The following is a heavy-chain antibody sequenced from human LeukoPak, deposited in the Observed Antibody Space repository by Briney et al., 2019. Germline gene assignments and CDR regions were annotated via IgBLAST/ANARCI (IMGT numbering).Heavy chain of an antibody. V-gene: IGHV4-61*02. J-gene: IGHJ6*03. CDR3: ARDRIVVVGPVYYYYMDV. CDR1: GGSISSGSYY. CDR2: IYTSGNT. D-gene: IGHD3-22*01. Sequence: PSETLSLTCTVSGGSISSGSYYWSWIRQPAGRGLEWIGRIYTSGNTNYNPSLKSRVTISVDRTKNQFSLKLSSVTAADTAVYYCARDRIVVVGPVYYYYMDVWGKGTTVIVSS.